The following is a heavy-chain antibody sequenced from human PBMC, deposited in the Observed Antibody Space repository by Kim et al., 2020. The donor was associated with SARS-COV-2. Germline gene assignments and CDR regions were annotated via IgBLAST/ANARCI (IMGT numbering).Heavy chain of an antibody. J-gene: IGHJ6*01. Sequence: SETLSLTCTVSGDSIRSGDYYWSWIRQSPGKGLEWIGCVSSSGSTYYIPSLKSRVDMSLDTSKNQVSLHLSSVTAADTAVYYCARDASHFDDSGYYYG. CDR3: ARDASHFDDSGYYYG. CDR2: VSSSGST. V-gene: IGHV4-30-4*08. CDR1: GDSIRSGDYY. D-gene: IGHD3-3*01.